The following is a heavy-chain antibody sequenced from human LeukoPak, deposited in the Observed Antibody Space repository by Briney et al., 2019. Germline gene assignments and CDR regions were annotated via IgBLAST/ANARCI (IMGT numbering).Heavy chain of an antibody. CDR2: ISAYNGNT. J-gene: IGHJ4*02. D-gene: IGHD6-13*01. V-gene: IGHV1-18*01. Sequence: ASVKVSCKASGYTFTSYGISWVRQAPGQGLEWMGWISAYNGNTNYAQKLQGRVTMTTDTSTSTAYMELRSLRSDDTAVYYCARVRGYSSSWLPYYFDYWGQGTLVTVSS. CDR3: ARVRGYSSSWLPYYFDY. CDR1: GYTFTSYG.